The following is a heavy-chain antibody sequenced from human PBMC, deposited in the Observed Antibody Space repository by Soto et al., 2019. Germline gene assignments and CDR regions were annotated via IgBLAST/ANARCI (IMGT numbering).Heavy chain of an antibody. J-gene: IGHJ4*02. Sequence: PSETLSLTCTVSGGSISSGGYYWSWIRQHPGKGLEWIGYIYYSGSTYYNPSLKSRVTISVDTSKNQFSLKLSSLRSEDTAVYYCARHRMTTMSFDYWGQGTLVTVSS. V-gene: IGHV4-31*03. CDR1: GGSISSGGYY. CDR3: ARHRMTTMSFDY. D-gene: IGHD4-4*01. CDR2: IYYSGST.